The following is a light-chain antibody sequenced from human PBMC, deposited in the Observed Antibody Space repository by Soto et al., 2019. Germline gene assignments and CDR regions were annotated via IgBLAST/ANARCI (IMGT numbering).Light chain of an antibody. Sequence: QPVLTQPPSVSAAPGQRVTISCFGTTPNIGSNSVSWYLQVPGTVPKLLIYDTNKRPSGIPDRISGSKSGSSATLDITGLQTGDEADYYCATWDSSLKIGVFGGGTKLTVL. CDR1: TPNIGSNS. CDR2: DTN. J-gene: IGLJ3*02. CDR3: ATWDSSLKIGV. V-gene: IGLV1-51*01.